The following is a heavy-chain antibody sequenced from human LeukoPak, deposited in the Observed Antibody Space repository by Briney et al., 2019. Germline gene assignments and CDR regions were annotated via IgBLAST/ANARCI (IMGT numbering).Heavy chain of an antibody. CDR1: GFTFSSYA. CDR3: AKDPADGERGNYFGY. D-gene: IGHD4-17*01. CDR2: ISGSGGST. J-gene: IGHJ4*02. Sequence: GGSLRLSCAASGFTFSSYAMSWVRQAPGKGLEWVSAISGSGGSTYYADSVKCRFTISRDNSKNTLYLQMNSLRAEDTAVYYCAKDPADGERGNYFGYWGQGTLVTVSS. V-gene: IGHV3-23*01.